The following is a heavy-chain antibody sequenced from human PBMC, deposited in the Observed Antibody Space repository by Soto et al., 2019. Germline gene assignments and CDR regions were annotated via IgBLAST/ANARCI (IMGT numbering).Heavy chain of an antibody. CDR3: TTDPKDYGDHLGYYYHMDV. D-gene: IGHD4-17*01. CDR2: IKSKTDGGTT. CDR1: GLTFSNAG. Sequence: PGGSLRLSCAASGLTFSNAGMSWVRQAPGKGLEWVGRIKSKTDGGTTDYAAPVKGRFTISRDDSKNTLYLQMNSLKTEDTAVYYCTTDPKDYGDHLGYYYHMDVWGKGTTVTVSS. J-gene: IGHJ6*03. V-gene: IGHV3-15*01.